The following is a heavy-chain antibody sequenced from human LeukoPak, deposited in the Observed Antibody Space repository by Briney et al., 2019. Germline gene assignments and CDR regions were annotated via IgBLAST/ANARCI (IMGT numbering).Heavy chain of an antibody. Sequence: PSETLSLTCTVSGGSISSYYWSWIRQPPGKGLEWIGYIYYSGSTNYNPSLKSRVTISVDTSKNQFSLKLSSVTAADTAVYYCARGGKTVTTIRYDPWGQGTLVTVSS. D-gene: IGHD4-17*01. CDR2: IYYSGST. CDR1: GGSISSYY. J-gene: IGHJ5*02. V-gene: IGHV4-59*08. CDR3: ARGGKTVTTIRYDP.